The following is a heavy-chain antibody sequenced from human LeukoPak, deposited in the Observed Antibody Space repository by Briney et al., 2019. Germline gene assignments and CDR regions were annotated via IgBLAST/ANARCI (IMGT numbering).Heavy chain of an antibody. Sequence: SETMSLTCSVSDGSINSYYWNWIRRPPGKGLEWIGYIYYNGNTNYSPSLKSRVTMSVDTSKNLFSLKVSSVTAADAAVYYCARGRSNYYGMDVWGQGTTVTVSS. D-gene: IGHD1-26*01. V-gene: IGHV4-59*01. J-gene: IGHJ6*02. CDR3: ARGRSNYYGMDV. CDR1: DGSINSYY. CDR2: IYYNGNT.